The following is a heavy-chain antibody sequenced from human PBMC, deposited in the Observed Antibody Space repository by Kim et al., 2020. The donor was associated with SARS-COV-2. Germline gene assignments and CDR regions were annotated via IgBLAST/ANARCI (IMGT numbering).Heavy chain of an antibody. V-gene: IGHV3-13*01. CDR2: IGTAGDT. CDR3: ARARPGYCSGGSCFIGFDY. CDR1: GFTFSSYD. Sequence: GGSLRLSCAASGFTFSSYDMHWVRQATGKGLEWVSAIGTAGDTYYPGSVKGRFTISRENAKNSLYLQMNSLRAGDTAVYYCARARPGYCSGGSCFIGFDYWGQGTLVTVSS. J-gene: IGHJ4*02. D-gene: IGHD2-15*01.